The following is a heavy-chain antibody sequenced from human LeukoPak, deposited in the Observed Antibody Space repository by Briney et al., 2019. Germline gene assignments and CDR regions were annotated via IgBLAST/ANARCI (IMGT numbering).Heavy chain of an antibody. V-gene: IGHV3-64*01. CDR2: ISSNGGST. CDR1: GFTFSSYA. Sequence: PGGSLRLSCAASGFTFSSYAMHWVRQAPGTGLEYVSAISSNGGSTYYANSVKGRFTISRDNSKNTLYLQMGSLRAEDMAVYYCARALAPGSAAFPWGQGTLVTVSS. D-gene: IGHD2-15*01. J-gene: IGHJ5*02. CDR3: ARALAPGSAAFP.